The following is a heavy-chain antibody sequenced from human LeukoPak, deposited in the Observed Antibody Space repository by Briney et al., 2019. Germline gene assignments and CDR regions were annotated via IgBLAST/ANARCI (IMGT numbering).Heavy chain of an antibody. V-gene: IGHV3-9*01. J-gene: IGHJ3*02. CDR3: AKDISELWFGPSSAFDI. D-gene: IGHD3-10*01. CDR1: GFTFDDYA. Sequence: PGGSLRLSCAASGFTFDDYAMHWVRQVPGKGLEWVSSISWNSDNIGYEDSVKGRFTISRDNAKNSLYLQMNSLRAEDTALYYCAKDISELWFGPSSAFDIWGQGTMVTVSS. CDR2: ISWNSDNI.